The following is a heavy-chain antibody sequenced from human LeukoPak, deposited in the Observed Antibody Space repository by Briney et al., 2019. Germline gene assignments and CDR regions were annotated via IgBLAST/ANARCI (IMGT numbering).Heavy chain of an antibody. CDR3: ASRDSGYYYYYYYMDV. CDR2: IYYSGST. D-gene: IGHD4/OR15-4a*01. J-gene: IGHJ6*03. Sequence: PSETLSLTCTVSGGSISSYYWSWIRQPPGKGLEWIGYIYYSGSTNYNPSLKSRVTISVDTSKNQFSLKLSSVTAADTAVYYCASRDSGYYYYYYYMDVWGKGTTVTVSS. CDR1: GGSISSYY. V-gene: IGHV4-59*12.